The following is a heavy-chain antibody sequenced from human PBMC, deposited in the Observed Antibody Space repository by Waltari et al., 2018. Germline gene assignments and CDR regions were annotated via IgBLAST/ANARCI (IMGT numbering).Heavy chain of an antibody. CDR3: ATAYVLDAFDI. Sequence: QVQLQESGPGLVKPSQTLAPTCTVSGCPISRGRYYWSWIRQPAGKGLEWIGRIYTSGSTNYNPSLKSRVTISVDTSKNQFSLKLSSVTAAYTAVYYCATAYVLDAFDIWGQGTMVTVSS. J-gene: IGHJ3*02. CDR1: GCPISRGRYY. CDR2: IYTSGST. V-gene: IGHV4-61*02. D-gene: IGHD3-16*01.